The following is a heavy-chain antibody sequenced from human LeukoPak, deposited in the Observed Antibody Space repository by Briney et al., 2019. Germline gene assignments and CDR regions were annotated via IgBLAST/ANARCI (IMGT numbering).Heavy chain of an antibody. CDR2: ISTYDDNI. CDR1: GYTFTTYG. Sequence: ASVKVSCKASGYTFTTYGLSWVRQAPGQGLEWLGWISTYDDNIKYTQSLQGRLTLTIDTSTSTAYMELRSLTSDDTAVYYCARETYSNTLTGTDYWGPGTLVTVSS. D-gene: IGHD3-9*01. V-gene: IGHV1-18*01. CDR3: ARETYSNTLTGTDY. J-gene: IGHJ4*02.